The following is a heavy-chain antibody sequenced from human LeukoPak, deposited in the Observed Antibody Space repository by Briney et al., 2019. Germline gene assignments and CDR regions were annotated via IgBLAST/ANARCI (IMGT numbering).Heavy chain of an antibody. D-gene: IGHD3-22*01. CDR1: GFTFSSYW. CDR2: IKQDGSEK. J-gene: IGHJ6*02. V-gene: IGHV3-7*01. Sequence: PGGSLRLSCAASGFTFSSYWMSWVRQAPGKGLEWVAHIKQDGSEKYYVDSVKGRFTISRDNAKNSPYLQMNSLRAEDTAVYYCARGGRGPAWLLPYYYYGMDVWGQGTTVTVSS. CDR3: ARGGRGPAWLLPYYYYGMDV.